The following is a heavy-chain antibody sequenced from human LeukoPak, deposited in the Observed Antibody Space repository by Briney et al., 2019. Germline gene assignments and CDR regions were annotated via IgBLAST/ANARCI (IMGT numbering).Heavy chain of an antibody. V-gene: IGHV3-23*01. CDR1: GFTFSSYA. Sequence: GSLILSCAASGFTFSSYAMSWVRQAPGKGLEWVSAISGSGGSIYYADSVKGRFTISRDNSKNTLYLQMNSLRAEDTAVYYCAKPPRDFWSGPTRDYWGQGTLVTVSS. D-gene: IGHD3-3*01. J-gene: IGHJ4*02. CDR2: ISGSGGSI. CDR3: AKPPRDFWSGPTRDY.